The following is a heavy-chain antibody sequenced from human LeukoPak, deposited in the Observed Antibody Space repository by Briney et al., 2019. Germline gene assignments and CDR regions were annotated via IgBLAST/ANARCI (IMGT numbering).Heavy chain of an antibody. D-gene: IGHD3-10*01. CDR2: IYARGNT. V-gene: IGHV4-4*07. CDR1: GGSISGNYY. J-gene: IGHJ4*02. Sequence: SETLSLTCTVSGGSISGNYYWSWIRQPAGKGLEWIGRIYARGNTNYNPSLKSRVTISVDTSKNQFSLKLSSVTAADTAVYYCARDTYYYGSGSYYFDYWGQGTLVTVSS. CDR3: ARDTYYYGSGSYYFDY.